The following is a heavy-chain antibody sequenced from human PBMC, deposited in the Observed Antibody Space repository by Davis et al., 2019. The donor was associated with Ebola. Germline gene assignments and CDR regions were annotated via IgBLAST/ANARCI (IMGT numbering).Heavy chain of an antibody. CDR1: GYGFTNYW. V-gene: IGHV5-51*01. J-gene: IGHJ4*02. D-gene: IGHD3-10*01. Sequence: PGGSLRLSCKGSGYGFTNYWIGWVRQMPGKGLEWMGFIFPDDSDATYSPSFQGQVTISADKSISTAYLQWSSLKASDTAMYYCARPYYGSGDYYFDYWGQGTLVTVSS. CDR3: ARPYYGSGDYYFDY. CDR2: IFPDDSDA.